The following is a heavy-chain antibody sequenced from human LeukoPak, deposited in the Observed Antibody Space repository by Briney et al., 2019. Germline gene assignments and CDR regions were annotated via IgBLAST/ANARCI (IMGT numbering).Heavy chain of an antibody. CDR1: GYSFTNYW. CDR2: IYPGDSDT. V-gene: IGHV5-51*01. D-gene: IGHD5-18*01. J-gene: IGHJ5*02. Sequence: GGSLKISCKGSGYSFTNYWIGWVRQIPGKGPEWMGIIYPGDSDTRYSPSFQGQVTISADKSISTAYLQWSSLKASDTAMYYCARHLRLWQNWFDPWGQGTLVTVSS. CDR3: ARHLRLWQNWFDP.